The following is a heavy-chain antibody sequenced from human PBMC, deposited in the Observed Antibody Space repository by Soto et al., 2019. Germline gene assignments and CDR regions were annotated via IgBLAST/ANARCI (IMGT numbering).Heavy chain of an antibody. V-gene: IGHV4-39*01. Sequence: PSETLSLTCTVPGGSISSSSYYWGWIRQPPGKGLEGIGSIYYSGSTYYNPSLKSRGTISVDTSKNQFSLRLSSVTAADTAVYYCVRHDTVNGEYDYLGQGTLVTVSS. CDR3: VRHDTVNGEYDY. D-gene: IGHD4-17*01. CDR2: IYYSGST. CDR1: GGSISSSSYY. J-gene: IGHJ4*02.